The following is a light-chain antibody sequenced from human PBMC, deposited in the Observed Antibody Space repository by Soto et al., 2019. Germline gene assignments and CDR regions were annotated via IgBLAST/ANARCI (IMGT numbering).Light chain of an antibody. V-gene: IGKV1-39*01. Sequence: DIQVTQSPSSLSAFVGDRVTITCRTSQTISNNLNWYQQQPGKAPNLLIYGASSLQSGVPSRFSGSGSETDFTLTISSLQPEDFATYFCQQSSSAPLTFGQGTKV. CDR3: QQSSSAPLT. CDR2: GAS. J-gene: IGKJ1*01. CDR1: QTISNN.